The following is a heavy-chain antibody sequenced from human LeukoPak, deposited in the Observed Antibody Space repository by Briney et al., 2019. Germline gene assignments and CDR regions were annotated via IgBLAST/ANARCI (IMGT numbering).Heavy chain of an antibody. CDR1: GFIFSSFE. CDR2: ISGSGTTT. Sequence: GGSLRLSCAASGFIFSSFEMNWVRQAPGKGLEWVSYISGSGTTTYYADSVKGRFTISRDNAKNSLYLQMNSLRAEDTAVYYCARDYYGSGSYYPTFDYWGQGTLVTVSS. V-gene: IGHV3-48*03. D-gene: IGHD3-10*01. J-gene: IGHJ4*02. CDR3: ARDYYGSGSYYPTFDY.